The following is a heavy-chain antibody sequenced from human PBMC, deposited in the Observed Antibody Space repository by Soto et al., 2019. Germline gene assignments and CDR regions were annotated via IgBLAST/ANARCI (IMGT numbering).Heavy chain of an antibody. CDR1: GYTFTAFY. V-gene: IGHV1-2*02. CDR2: INPNSGGT. Sequence: QAQLVQSGAELKKPGASVKVSCRASGYTFTAFYIHWMRQAPGQGLEWLGWINPNSGGTNYAQKGQGRDHVTRDTSVNTAYRDRSSLKSDDTAVYYCARAGPLSGGDYFGMDVWGQGTTVTVSS. CDR3: ARAGPLSGGDYFGMDV. J-gene: IGHJ6*02. D-gene: IGHD3-10*01.